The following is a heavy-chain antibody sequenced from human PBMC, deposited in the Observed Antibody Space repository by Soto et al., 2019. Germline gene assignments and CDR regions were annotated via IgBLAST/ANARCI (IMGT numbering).Heavy chain of an antibody. J-gene: IGHJ6*02. V-gene: IGHV1-3*01. CDR1: GYTFTSYT. Sequence: ASVKVSCKASGYTFTSYTIHWVRQAPGQRLEWMGWINAGNRKTKYSQKFQGRVTITRDTSASTAYMELSSLRSEDTAVYYCASPYDSWSGPQTYGMDAWGQGTTVTVSS. D-gene: IGHD3-3*01. CDR2: INAGNRKT. CDR3: ASPYDSWSGPQTYGMDA.